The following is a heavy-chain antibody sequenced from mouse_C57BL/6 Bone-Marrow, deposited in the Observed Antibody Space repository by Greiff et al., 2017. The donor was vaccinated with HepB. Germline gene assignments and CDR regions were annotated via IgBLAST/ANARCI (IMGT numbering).Heavy chain of an antibody. Sequence: DVMLVESGEGLVKPGGSLKLSCAASGFTFSSYAMSWVRQTPEKRLEWVAYISSGGDYIYYADTVKGRFTISRDNARNTLYLQMSSLKSEDTAMYYCARHPPFTTVVPYWGQGTLVTVSA. CDR2: ISSGGDYI. V-gene: IGHV5S21*01. J-gene: IGHJ3*01. D-gene: IGHD1-1*01. CDR1: GFTFSSYA. CDR3: ARHPPFTTVVPY.